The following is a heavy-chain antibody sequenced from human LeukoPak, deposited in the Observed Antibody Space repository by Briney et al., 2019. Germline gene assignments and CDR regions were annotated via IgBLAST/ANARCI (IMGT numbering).Heavy chain of an antibody. CDR2: INHSGST. Sequence: TSETLSLTCAVYGGSFSGYYWSWIRQPPGKGLEWIGEINHSGSTNYNPSLKSRVTISVDTSKNQFSLKLSSVTAADTAVYYCARGPPLSAIVVVPAAMGPFDYWGQGTLVTVSS. CDR3: ARGPPLSAIVVVPAAMGPFDY. V-gene: IGHV4-34*01. J-gene: IGHJ4*02. CDR1: GGSFSGYY. D-gene: IGHD2-2*01.